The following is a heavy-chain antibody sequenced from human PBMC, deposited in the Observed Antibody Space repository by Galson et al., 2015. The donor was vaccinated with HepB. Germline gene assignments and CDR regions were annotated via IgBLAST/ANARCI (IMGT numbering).Heavy chain of an antibody. CDR3: AAPGYGSGSYDY. D-gene: IGHD3-10*01. J-gene: IGHJ4*02. V-gene: IGHV3-23*01. CDR1: GFTFSSYA. Sequence: LSCATSGFTFSSYAMSWVRQAPGKGLEWVSSISNSGGSTFYADSVKGRFTISRDNSKNKVYLQMNSLRAEDTAVYYCAAPGYGSGSYDYWGQGTLVTVSS. CDR2: ISNSGGST.